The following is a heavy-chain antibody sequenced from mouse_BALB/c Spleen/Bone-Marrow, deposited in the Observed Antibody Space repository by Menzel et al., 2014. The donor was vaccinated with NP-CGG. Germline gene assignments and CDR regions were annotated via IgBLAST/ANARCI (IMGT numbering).Heavy chain of an antibody. J-gene: IGHJ2*01. CDR1: GFDFRRCW. D-gene: IGHD2-3*01. CDR2: INPDSSTI. CDR3: ARLGYYGYFDY. Sequence: EVKLVESGGGLVQPGGSLKLSCAASGFDFRRCWMSWVRQAPGKGLEWIGEINPDSSTINYAPSLKDKFIISRDNAKNTLYLQMSKVRSEDTALYYCARLGYYGYFDYWGQGTTLTVSS. V-gene: IGHV4-1*02.